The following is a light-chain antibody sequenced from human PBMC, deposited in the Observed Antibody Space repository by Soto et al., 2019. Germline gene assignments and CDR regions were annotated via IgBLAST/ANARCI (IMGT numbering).Light chain of an antibody. CDR1: SSDVGGYNY. Sequence: QSVLTQPASVSGSPGQSITISCTGTSSDVGGYNYVSWYQQYPGKAPKLMIYEVSNRPSGISNRFSGSKSDNTASLTISGFQAEDEADYYCSSYTSSSTLVVFGGGTKLTVL. J-gene: IGLJ2*01. CDR3: SSYTSSSTLVV. CDR2: EVS. V-gene: IGLV2-14*01.